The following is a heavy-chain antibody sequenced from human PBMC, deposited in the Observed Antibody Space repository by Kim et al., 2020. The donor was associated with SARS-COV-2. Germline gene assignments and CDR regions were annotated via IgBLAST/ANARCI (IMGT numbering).Heavy chain of an antibody. CDR2: IIPIFGTA. CDR1: GGTFSSYA. V-gene: IGHV1-69*13. D-gene: IGHD1-26*01. J-gene: IGHJ5*02. Sequence: SVKVSCKASGGTFSSYAISWVRQAPGQGLEWMGGIIPIFGTANYAQKFQGRVTITADESTSTAYMELSSLRSEDTAVYYCARGRRLVGATPNWFDPWGQGTLVTVSS. CDR3: ARGRRLVGATPNWFDP.